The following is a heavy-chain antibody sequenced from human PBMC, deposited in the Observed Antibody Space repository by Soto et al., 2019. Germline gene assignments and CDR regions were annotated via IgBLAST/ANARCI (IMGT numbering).Heavy chain of an antibody. J-gene: IGHJ4*02. CDR1: GFTFSSYG. CDR2: IWYDGSNK. Sequence: PGGSLRLCCAASGFTFSSYGMHWVRQAPGKGLEWVAVIWYDGSNKYYADSVKGRFTISRDNSKNTLYLQMNSLRAEDTAVSYCAGGYWISTSCYDIDYWGQGT. CDR3: AGGYWISTSCYDIDY. V-gene: IGHV3-33*01. D-gene: IGHD2-2*01.